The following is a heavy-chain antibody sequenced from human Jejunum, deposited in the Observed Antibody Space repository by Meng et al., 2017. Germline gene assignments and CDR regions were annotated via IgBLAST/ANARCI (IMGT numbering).Heavy chain of an antibody. Sequence: ASVKVSCKASGYSFIKYGMSWVRQAPGQGFEWMGWTSGYNDKTDYVKRFQDRVTMTTDTSTSTVYMELRKLRSDDTAVYYCARDLVGSTLGDYWGQGTLVTVSS. J-gene: IGHJ4*02. V-gene: IGHV1-18*01. CDR1: GYSFIKYG. CDR2: TSGYNDKT. D-gene: IGHD1-26*01. CDR3: ARDLVGSTLGDY.